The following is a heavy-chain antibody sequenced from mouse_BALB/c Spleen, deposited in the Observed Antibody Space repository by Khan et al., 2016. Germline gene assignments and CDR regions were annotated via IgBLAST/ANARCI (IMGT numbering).Heavy chain of an antibody. Sequence: QVQLKQSGPGLVAPSQSLSITCTVSGFSIIAYGGNWVRQPPGKGLEWLGMIWGDGSTDYNSALKSRLNITKDNSRSQVYLKMNSLRTDDTAKYYCARDGWGYYAMDYWGQGTSVTVSS. CDR1: GFSIIAYG. J-gene: IGHJ4*01. D-gene: IGHD2-2*01. CDR3: ARDGWGYYAMDY. V-gene: IGHV2-6-7*01. CDR2: IWGDGST.